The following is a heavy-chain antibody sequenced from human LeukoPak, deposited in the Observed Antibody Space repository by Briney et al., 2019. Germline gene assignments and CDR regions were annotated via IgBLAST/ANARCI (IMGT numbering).Heavy chain of an antibody. CDR1: GGSISSHY. J-gene: IGHJ4*02. CDR2: MPISGNT. V-gene: IGHV4-4*07. Sequence: KPSQTLSLTCTISGGSISSHYYSWIRQPAGKGLEWVGRMPISGNTNYNPSLKSRVTISVDKSKNQFSLKLSSVTAADTAMYYCARQSSGSYVYFDFWGQGTLVTVSS. D-gene: IGHD3-22*01. CDR3: ARQSSGSYVYFDF.